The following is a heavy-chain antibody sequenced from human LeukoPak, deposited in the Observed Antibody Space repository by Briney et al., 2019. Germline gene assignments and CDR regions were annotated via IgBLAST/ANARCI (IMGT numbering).Heavy chain of an antibody. CDR3: ARDRGTYYDILTGSLPLYGMDV. CDR2: INPNSGGT. CDR1: GYTFTGYY. Sequence: ASVKVPCKASGYTFTGYYMHWVRQAPGQGLEWMGWINPNSGGTNYAQKFQGRVTMTRDTSISTAYMELSRLRSDDTAVYYCARDRGTYYDILTGSLPLYGMDVWGQGTTVTVSS. J-gene: IGHJ6*02. V-gene: IGHV1-2*02. D-gene: IGHD3-9*01.